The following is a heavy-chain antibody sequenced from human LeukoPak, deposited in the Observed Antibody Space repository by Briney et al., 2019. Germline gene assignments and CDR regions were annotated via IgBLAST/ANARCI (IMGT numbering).Heavy chain of an antibody. CDR2: IYHSGST. V-gene: IGHV4-39*07. Sequence: KASETLSLTCTVSGGSISSSNSYWGWVRQPPGKGLEWIGEIYHSGSTNYNPSLKSRVTISVDKSKNQFSLKLSSVTAADTAVYYCARGEAVAGQGNLDYWGQGTLVTVSS. CDR1: GGSISSSNSY. J-gene: IGHJ4*02. D-gene: IGHD6-19*01. CDR3: ARGEAVAGQGNLDY.